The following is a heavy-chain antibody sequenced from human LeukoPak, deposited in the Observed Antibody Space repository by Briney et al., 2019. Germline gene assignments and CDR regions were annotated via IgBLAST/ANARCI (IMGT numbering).Heavy chain of an antibody. V-gene: IGHV3-30*04. CDR2: ITYDGSNK. Sequence: GGSLRLSCSASGFTFSSYAMHWARQAPGKGLEWVAFITYDGSNKYYADSVRGRFTIYRDNSKNTLYLQMNSLRAEDTAVYYCARDGIAVAGTGLIFYYWGQGTLVTVSS. CDR3: ARDGIAVAGTGLIFYY. J-gene: IGHJ4*02. D-gene: IGHD6-19*01. CDR1: GFTFSSYA.